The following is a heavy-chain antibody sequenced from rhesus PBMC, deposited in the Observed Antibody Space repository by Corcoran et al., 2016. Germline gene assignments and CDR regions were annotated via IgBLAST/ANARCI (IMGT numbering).Heavy chain of an antibody. J-gene: IGHJ4*01. CDR3: ARDSAYYNFWTGYDY. V-gene: IGHV4S10*01. D-gene: IGHD3-3*01. Sequence: QVQLQESGPGVVKPSETLSLTCAVSGGSISDSYRWSWIRQPPGQGLEWIGYIYGSSTSTTYNPSLKSRVTNSKDTSKNQFSLKLSSVTAADTAVYYCARDSAYYNFWTGYDYWGQGVLVTVSS. CDR2: IYGSSTST. CDR1: GGSISDSYR.